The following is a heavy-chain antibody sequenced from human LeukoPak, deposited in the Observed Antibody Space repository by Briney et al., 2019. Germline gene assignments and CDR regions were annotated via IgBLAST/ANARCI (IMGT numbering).Heavy chain of an antibody. Sequence: PGGSLRLSCAASGFSFSTYSMNWVRQAPGRGLEWVSCISSRSTYINYTDSVGGRFTISRDNAKNSLYLQMDSLRVDDTAAYYCATLGPTGGDFTYNWFDPWGQGTLVTVSS. CDR2: ISSRSTYI. CDR1: GFSFSTYS. V-gene: IGHV3-21*01. CDR3: ATLGPTGGDFTYNWFDP. J-gene: IGHJ5*02. D-gene: IGHD2-21*02.